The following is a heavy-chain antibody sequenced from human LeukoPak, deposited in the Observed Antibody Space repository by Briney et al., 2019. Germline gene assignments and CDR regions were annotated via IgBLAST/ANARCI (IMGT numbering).Heavy chain of an antibody. J-gene: IGHJ4*02. CDR2: TSGDGGST. D-gene: IGHD5-24*01. CDR3: AKSRRRGRWLQSVRGDYFDY. V-gene: IGHV3-43*02. CDR1: GFTFDDYA. Sequence: GGSPRLSCAFSGFTFDDYAMHWVRQAPGKGLEWVSLTSGDGGSTYYADSVKGRFTISRDNSKNSLYLQMSSLRTEDTALYYCAKSRRRGRWLQSVRGDYFDYWGQGTLVTVSS.